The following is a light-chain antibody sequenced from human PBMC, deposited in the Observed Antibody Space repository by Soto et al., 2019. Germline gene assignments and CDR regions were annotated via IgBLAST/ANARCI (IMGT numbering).Light chain of an antibody. J-gene: IGLJ2*01. V-gene: IGLV2-11*01. CDR3: CSYAGSFTML. CDR2: DVD. CDR1: SSDVRGYNY. Sequence: QSVLTQPRSVSGSPGESVTISCTGASSDVRGYNYVSWYQQHPGKAPKLIIYDVDKRPSGVPDRFSGSKSGNAASLTISGLQAEDEADYHCCSYAGSFTMLIGGGTKLPVL.